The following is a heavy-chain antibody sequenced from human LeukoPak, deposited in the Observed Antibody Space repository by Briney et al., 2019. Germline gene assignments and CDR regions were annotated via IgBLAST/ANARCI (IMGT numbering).Heavy chain of an antibody. D-gene: IGHD2-15*01. J-gene: IGHJ4*02. V-gene: IGHV4-31*03. CDR1: GGSVSSGGYY. Sequence: SETLSLTCTVSGGSVSSGGYYWSWIRQHPGKGLEWIGYIYYSGSTYYNPSPKSRVTISVDRSKNQFSLKLSSVTAADTAVYYCARARELSYFDYWGQGTLVTVSS. CDR2: IYYSGST. CDR3: ARARELSYFDY.